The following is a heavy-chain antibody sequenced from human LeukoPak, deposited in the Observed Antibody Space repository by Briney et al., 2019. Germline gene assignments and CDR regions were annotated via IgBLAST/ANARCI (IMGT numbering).Heavy chain of an antibody. V-gene: IGHV4-59*01. CDR1: GASISSLY. Sequence: SETLSLTCTVSGASISSLYWSWIRQPPGRGLEWIGFISNSGSPTYNPSLNSRVTISLDTSKNQFSLKVNYETAADTAVYYCASESRQLGNWGQGTLVTVSS. CDR3: ASESRQLGN. D-gene: IGHD1-1*01. CDR2: ISNSGSP. J-gene: IGHJ4*02.